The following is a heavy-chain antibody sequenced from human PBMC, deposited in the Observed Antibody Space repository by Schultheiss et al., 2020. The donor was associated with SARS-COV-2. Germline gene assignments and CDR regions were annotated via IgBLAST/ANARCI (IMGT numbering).Heavy chain of an antibody. V-gene: IGHV4-59*08. CDR1: GGSISSYY. CDR2: IYYSGST. D-gene: IGHD3-3*01. Sequence: GSLRLSCTVSGGSISSYYWSWIRQPPGKGLEWIGYIYYSGSTNYNPSLKSRVTISVDTSKNQFSLKLSSVTAADTAVYYCARHSGDFWSGYSDYWGQGTLVTVSS. J-gene: IGHJ4*02. CDR3: ARHSGDFWSGYSDY.